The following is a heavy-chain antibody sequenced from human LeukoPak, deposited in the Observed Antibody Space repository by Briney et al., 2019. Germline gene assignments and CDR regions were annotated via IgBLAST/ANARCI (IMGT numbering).Heavy chain of an antibody. CDR2: IHHSGRS. CDR1: ANSLSSGGHY. D-gene: IGHD3-10*01. J-gene: IGHJ4*02. V-gene: IGHV4-31*03. CDR3: ARGGNRFGGFYFDY. Sequence: SQTLSLTCTVSANSLSSGGHYWAWIRQFPGKGLESIGFIHHSGRSRHNPSLKDRVAISVDTSRKQFALKLSSVTAADTAMYYCARGGNRFGGFYFDYWGQGILVIVSS.